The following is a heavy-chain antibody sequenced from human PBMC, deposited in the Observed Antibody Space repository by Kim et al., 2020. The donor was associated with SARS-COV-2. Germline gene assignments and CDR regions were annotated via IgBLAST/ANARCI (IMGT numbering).Heavy chain of an antibody. J-gene: IGHJ4*02. V-gene: IGHV3-66*01. CDR2: GST. CDR3: ARGLPTVDY. Sequence: GSTYFADPVKGRFTISRDNSKNTLYLQMNSLRAEDTAVYYCARGLPTVDYWGQGTLVTVSS.